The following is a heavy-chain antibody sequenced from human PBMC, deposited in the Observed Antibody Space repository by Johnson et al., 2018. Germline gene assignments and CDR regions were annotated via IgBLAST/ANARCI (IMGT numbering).Heavy chain of an antibody. J-gene: IGHJ3*02. CDR3: ARRIAVAGTVDAFDI. Sequence: VQLQESGGGLVKPGGSLRLSCAASGFTFSSYSMNWVRQAPGKGLEWVSSISSSSSYIYYADSVKGRFTISRDNAKNSLYLQMNSLRAEDTAVYYCARRIAVAGTVDAFDIWGQGTMVTVSS. V-gene: IGHV3-21*01. CDR2: ISSSSSYI. D-gene: IGHD6-19*01. CDR1: GFTFSSYS.